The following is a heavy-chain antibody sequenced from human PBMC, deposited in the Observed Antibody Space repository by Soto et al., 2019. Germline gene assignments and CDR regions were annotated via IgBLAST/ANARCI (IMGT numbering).Heavy chain of an antibody. CDR2: ISYGGSNK. Sequence: GGSLRLSCAASGFTFSSYGMHWVRQAPGKGLEWVAVISYGGSNKYYADSVKGRFTISRDNSKNTLYLQMNSLRAEDTAVYYCAKDLGLGYCISTSCYFEIDYWGQGTLVTVSS. J-gene: IGHJ4*02. CDR3: AKDLGLGYCISTSCYFEIDY. D-gene: IGHD2-2*01. V-gene: IGHV3-30*18. CDR1: GFTFSSYG.